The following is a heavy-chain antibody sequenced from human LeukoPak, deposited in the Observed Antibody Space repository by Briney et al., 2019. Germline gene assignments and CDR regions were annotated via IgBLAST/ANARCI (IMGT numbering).Heavy chain of an antibody. CDR1: RFPFSVYE. J-gene: IGHJ4*02. CDR2: IASSGTTK. Sequence: GSLRLSCAVSRFPFSVYEMNWVRQAPGKGLEWVSNIASSGTTKYYADSVKGRFSISRDNAKSSLYLQMNSLRVEDTAVYYCTLLAVASEFVYWGQGALVTVSS. D-gene: IGHD6-19*01. CDR3: TLLAVASEFVY. V-gene: IGHV3-48*03.